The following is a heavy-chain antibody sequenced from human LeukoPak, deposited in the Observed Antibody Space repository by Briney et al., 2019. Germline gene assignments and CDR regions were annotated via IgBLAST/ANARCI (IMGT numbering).Heavy chain of an antibody. J-gene: IGHJ4*02. CDR1: GGSFSGYY. CDR3: AREIGSSSWYVYFDY. Sequence: KPSETLSLTCAVYGGSFSGYYWSWIRQPPGKGLEWIGEINHSGSTSYNPSLKSRVTISVDTSKNQFSLKLSSVTAADTAVYYCAREIGSSSWYVYFDYWGQGTLVTVSS. V-gene: IGHV4-34*01. D-gene: IGHD6-13*01. CDR2: INHSGST.